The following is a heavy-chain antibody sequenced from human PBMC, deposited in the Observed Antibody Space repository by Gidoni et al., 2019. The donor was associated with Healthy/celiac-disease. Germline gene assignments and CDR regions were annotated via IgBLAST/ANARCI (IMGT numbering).Heavy chain of an antibody. CDR2: ISYDGSNK. CDR1: GFTFSSYA. Sequence: CQASGFTFSSYAMHWVRQAPGKGLEWVAVISYDGSNKYYADSVKGRFTISRDNSKNTLYLQMNSLRAEDTAVYYCARDPYYDILTGHYYFDYWGQGTLVTVSS. J-gene: IGHJ4*02. D-gene: IGHD3-9*01. V-gene: IGHV3-30*14. CDR3: ARDPYYDILTGHYYFDY.